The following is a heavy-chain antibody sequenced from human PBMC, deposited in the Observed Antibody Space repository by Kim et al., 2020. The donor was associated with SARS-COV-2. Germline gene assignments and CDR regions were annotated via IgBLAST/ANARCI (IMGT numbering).Heavy chain of an antibody. Sequence: FQGRVTMTRDTSTSTVYMELSSLRSEDTAVYYCARDLEYCGGDCYDAFDIWGQGTMVTVSS. J-gene: IGHJ3*02. CDR3: ARDLEYCGGDCYDAFDI. V-gene: IGHV1-46*01. D-gene: IGHD2-21*02.